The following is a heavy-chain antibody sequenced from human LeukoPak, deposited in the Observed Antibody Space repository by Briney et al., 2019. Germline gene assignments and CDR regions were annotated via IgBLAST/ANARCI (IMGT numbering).Heavy chain of an antibody. CDR2: INHSGST. CDR1: GGSFSGYY. Sequence: SETLSLTCAVYGGSFSGYYWSWIRQPPGKGLEWIGEINHSGSTNYNPSLKSRVTISVDTSKNQFSLKLSSVTAADTAVYYCARDGYYDSSGYYNPYYFDYWGQGTLVTVSS. V-gene: IGHV4-34*01. J-gene: IGHJ4*02. D-gene: IGHD3-22*01. CDR3: ARDGYYDSSGYYNPYYFDY.